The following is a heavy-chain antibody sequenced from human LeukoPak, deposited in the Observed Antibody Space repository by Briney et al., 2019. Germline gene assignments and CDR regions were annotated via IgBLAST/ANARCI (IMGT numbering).Heavy chain of an antibody. D-gene: IGHD3-16*02. J-gene: IGHJ4*02. V-gene: IGHV3-15*01. CDR3: TTDSYDYVWGSYRYTDY. Sequence: GGSLRLSCAASGFTFSNAWMSWVRQAPGKGREWVGRIKSKTDGGTTDYAAPVKGRFTISRDDSKNTLYLQMNSLKTEDTAVYYCTTDSYDYVWGSYRYTDYWGQGTLVTVSS. CDR1: GFTFSNAW. CDR2: IKSKTDGGTT.